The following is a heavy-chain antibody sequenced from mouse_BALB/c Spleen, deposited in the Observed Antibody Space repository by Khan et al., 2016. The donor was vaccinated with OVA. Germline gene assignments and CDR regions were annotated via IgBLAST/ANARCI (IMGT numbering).Heavy chain of an antibody. D-gene: IGHD2-3*01. CDR1: GYTFTDYA. Sequence: QVQLKESGPELVRPGVSVKISCKGSGYTFTDYAMHWVKQSHAKSLEWIGLISTYSGNTNYKQKFKGKATMTVDKSSSTAYMELARLTSEDSAIXSCTIPAYDGYCDYWGHGTTLTLSS. V-gene: IGHV1S137*01. CDR2: ISTYSGNT. J-gene: IGHJ2*01. CDR3: TIPAYDGYCDY.